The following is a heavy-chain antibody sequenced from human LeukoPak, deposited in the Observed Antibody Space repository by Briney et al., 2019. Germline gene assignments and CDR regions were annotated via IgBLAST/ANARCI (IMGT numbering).Heavy chain of an antibody. V-gene: IGHV1-2*02. J-gene: IGHJ1*01. CDR2: INPNSGGT. D-gene: IGHD6-13*01. CDR1: RYTFTGYY. CDR3: ARAVAAAGIGAEYFQH. Sequence: ASVKVSCKASRYTFTGYYIHWVRQAPGQGLEWMGWINPNSGGTNYAQKFQGRVTMTRDTSINTAYMELSRLRSDDTAVYYCARAVAAAGIGAEYFQHWGQGTLVTVSS.